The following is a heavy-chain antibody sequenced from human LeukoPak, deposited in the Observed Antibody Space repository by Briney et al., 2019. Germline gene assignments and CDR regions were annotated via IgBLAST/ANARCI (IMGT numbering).Heavy chain of an antibody. CDR3: ARAQLGSSRPGDY. V-gene: IGHV1-3*01. J-gene: IGHJ4*02. Sequence: ASVKVSCKASGYTFSSYDIHWVRRAPGQRLEWMGWIDAGNGNTKFSQKFQGKVTITRDTSASTDYMELSSLRSEDTAVYYCARAQLGSSRPGDYWGQGTLVTVSS. CDR2: IDAGNGNT. D-gene: IGHD6-13*01. CDR1: GYTFSSYD.